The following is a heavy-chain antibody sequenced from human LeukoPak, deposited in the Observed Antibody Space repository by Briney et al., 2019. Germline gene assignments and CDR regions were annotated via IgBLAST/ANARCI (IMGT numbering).Heavy chain of an antibody. Sequence: LGGSLRLSCAASGFTFSSYSMNWVRQAPGKGLEWVSYISSSSSTIYYADSVKGRFTISRDNAKNSLYLQMNSLRDEDTAVYYCARGIYYGGNSEGDYWGQGTLVTVSS. CDR1: GFTFSSYS. CDR2: ISSSSSTI. CDR3: ARGIYYGGNSEGDY. J-gene: IGHJ4*02. D-gene: IGHD4-17*01. V-gene: IGHV3-48*02.